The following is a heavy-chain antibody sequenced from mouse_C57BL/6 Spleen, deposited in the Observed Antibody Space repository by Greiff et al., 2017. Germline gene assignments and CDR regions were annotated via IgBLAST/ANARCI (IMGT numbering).Heavy chain of an antibody. CDR3: ARNSLGSFAY. Sequence: VQLQQSGPGLVQPSQSLSITCTVSGFSLTSYGVHWVRQSPGKGLEWLGVIWSGGSTDYNAAFISRLSISKDNSKSQVFFKMNSLQADDTAIYYCARNSLGSFAYWGQGTLVTVSA. D-gene: IGHD4-1*01. J-gene: IGHJ3*01. V-gene: IGHV2-2*01. CDR2: IWSGGST. CDR1: GFSLTSYG.